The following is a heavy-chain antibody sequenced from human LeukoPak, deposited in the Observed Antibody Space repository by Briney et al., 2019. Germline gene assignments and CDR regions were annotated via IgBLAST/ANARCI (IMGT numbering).Heavy chain of an antibody. J-gene: IGHJ5*02. Sequence: ASVKVSCKASGYTFTCYYMHWVRQAPGQGLEWMGWINPNSGGTNYAQKFQGRVTMTRDTSISTAYMELSRLRSDDTAVYYCAGGGNYYDYVWGSYRYKYWFDPWGQGTLVTVSS. V-gene: IGHV1-2*02. CDR1: GYTFTCYY. CDR3: AGGGNYYDYVWGSYRYKYWFDP. D-gene: IGHD3-16*02. CDR2: INPNSGGT.